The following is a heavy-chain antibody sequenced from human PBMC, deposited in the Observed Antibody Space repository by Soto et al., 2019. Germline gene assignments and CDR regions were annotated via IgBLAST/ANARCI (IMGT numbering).Heavy chain of an antibody. J-gene: IGHJ3*02. D-gene: IGHD3-9*01. CDR2: ISAYNGNT. CDR1: RKTFASNG. Sequence: ASVTVTCEDTRKTFASNGTSWVRQAPGQGLEWMGWISAYNGNTNYAQKLQGRVTMTTDTSTSTAYMELRSLRSDDTAVYYCAHSLTGRTDAFDIWGQ. V-gene: IGHV1-18*01. CDR3: AHSLTGRTDAFDI.